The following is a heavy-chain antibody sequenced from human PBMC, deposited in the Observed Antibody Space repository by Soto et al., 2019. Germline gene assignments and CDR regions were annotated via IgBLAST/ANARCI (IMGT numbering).Heavy chain of an antibody. CDR2: IYYSGST. Sequence: TLSLTCTVSGGSISSGGYYWSWIRQHPGKGLEWIGYIYYSGSTYYNPSLKSRVTISVDTSKNQFSLKLSSVTAADTAVYYCARGTTSCWYFDLWGRGTQVTVSS. V-gene: IGHV4-31*03. CDR1: GGSISSGGYY. D-gene: IGHD1-7*01. J-gene: IGHJ2*01. CDR3: ARGTTSCWYFDL.